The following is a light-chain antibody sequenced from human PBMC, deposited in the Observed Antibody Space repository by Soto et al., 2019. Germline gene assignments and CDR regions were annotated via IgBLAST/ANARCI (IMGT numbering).Light chain of an antibody. CDR1: MRDVGAYNL. Sequence: QSALTQPASVSGSAGQSITISCSGTMRDVGAYNLVSWYQQHPGTAPKLIIYEVRNRPSGISSRFSGSRSGNTASLTISGLQSEDEADYYCCSYAGSSTWVFGGGTKVTVL. J-gene: IGLJ3*02. CDR3: CSYAGSSTWV. CDR2: EVR. V-gene: IGLV2-23*02.